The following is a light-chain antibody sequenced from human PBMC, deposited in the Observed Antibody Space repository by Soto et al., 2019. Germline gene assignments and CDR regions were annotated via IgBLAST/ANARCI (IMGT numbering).Light chain of an antibody. Sequence: EIVLTQSPGTLSLSPWERATVSCRSSQSVSSSYLAWYQQKPGQAPRLLIYGASSRATGIPDRFSGGGSGTDFTLTISSQEPEDFAVYYCQQRRNWPPITFGQGTRLEIK. CDR1: QSVSSSY. CDR3: QQRRNWPPIT. V-gene: IGKV3D-20*02. CDR2: GAS. J-gene: IGKJ5*01.